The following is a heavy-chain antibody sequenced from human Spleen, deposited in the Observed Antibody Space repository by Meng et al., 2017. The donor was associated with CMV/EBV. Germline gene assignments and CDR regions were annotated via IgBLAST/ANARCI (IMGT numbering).Heavy chain of an antibody. Sequence: WMSGVRKAAGKGLEWVGRIKSRTDGGTTDYASPVKGRFIISRDDSKNTLHLEMNNLKTEDTAVYYCATGGCSSSSSCYLLSFWFFDLWGRGTLVTVSS. J-gene: IGHJ2*01. V-gene: IGHV3-15*01. CDR3: ATGGCSSSSSCYLLSFWFFDL. CDR2: IKSRTDGGTT. CDR1: W. D-gene: IGHD2-15*01.